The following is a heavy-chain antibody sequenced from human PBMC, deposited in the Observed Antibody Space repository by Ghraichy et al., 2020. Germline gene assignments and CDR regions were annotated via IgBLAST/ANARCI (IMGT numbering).Heavy chain of an antibody. D-gene: IGHD1-26*01. CDR2: IKSRSDGETT. CDR3: TTDPKWDLQLDY. J-gene: IGHJ4*02. V-gene: IGHV3-15*01. CDR1: GFTFNPAW. Sequence: GESLNISCTASGFTFNPAWMSWVRQAPGKGLEWVGRIKSRSDGETTDYAAPVRGRFTISRDDSEDTLYLQMNILRTEDTAVYFCTTDPKWDLQLDYWGRGTLVTVSS.